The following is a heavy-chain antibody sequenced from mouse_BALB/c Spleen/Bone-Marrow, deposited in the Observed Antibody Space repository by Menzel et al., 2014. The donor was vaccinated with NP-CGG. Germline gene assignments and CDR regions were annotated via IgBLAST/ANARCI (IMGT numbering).Heavy chain of an antibody. V-gene: IGHV5-6-3*01. D-gene: IGHD2-3*01. CDR2: INSNGGST. CDR1: GFTFSSYG. J-gene: IGHJ4*01. Sequence: EVKLMESGGGLVQPGGSLKLSCAASGFTFSSYGMSWVRQTPDKRLELVATINSNGGSTYYPDSVKGRFIISRDNAKNTLYLQMSSLKSEDTAMYYCARERDGYFRDAMDYWGQGTSVTVSS. CDR3: ARERDGYFRDAMDY.